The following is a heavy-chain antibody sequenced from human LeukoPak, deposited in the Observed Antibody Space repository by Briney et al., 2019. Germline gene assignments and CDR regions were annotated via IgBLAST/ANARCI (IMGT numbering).Heavy chain of an antibody. CDR2: ISYEGSNK. J-gene: IGHJ3*02. V-gene: IGHV3-30*18. Sequence: GGSLRLSCAASGFTFSNYGMHWVRQAPGKGLEWVAVISYEGSNKFYADPVKGRLTISRDNPRNTLYLHMNSLRAEDTAVYYCAKGIGELFTLVASDIWGQGTMVTVSS. CDR1: GFTFSNYG. CDR3: AKGIGELFTLVASDI. D-gene: IGHD3-10*01.